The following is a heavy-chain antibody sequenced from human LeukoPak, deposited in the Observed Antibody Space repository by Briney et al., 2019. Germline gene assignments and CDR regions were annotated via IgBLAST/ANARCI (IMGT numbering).Heavy chain of an antibody. CDR3: AKRSRFGELLRGGYYFDY. J-gene: IGHJ4*02. D-gene: IGHD3-10*01. CDR1: GFTFSSYG. V-gene: IGHV3-30*02. Sequence: GGSLRLSCAASGFTFSSYGMHWVRQAPGKGLEWVAFIRYDGSNKYYADSVKGRFTISRDNSKNTLYLQMNSLRAEDTAVYYCAKRSRFGELLRGGYYFDYWGQGTLITVSS. CDR2: IRYDGSNK.